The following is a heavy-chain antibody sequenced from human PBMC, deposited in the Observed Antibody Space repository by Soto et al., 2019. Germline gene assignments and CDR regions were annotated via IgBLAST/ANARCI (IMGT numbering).Heavy chain of an antibody. D-gene: IGHD5-18*01. CDR1: GFTFSSYS. J-gene: IGHJ6*02. V-gene: IGHV3-21*01. CDR3: ARDPGYSYGAYSYYGMDV. Sequence: EVQLVESGGGLVKPGGSLRLSCAASGFTFSSYSMNWVRQAPGKGLEWVSSISSSSSYIYYADSVKGRFTISRDNAKNSLYLQMNSLTAEDTAVYYCARDPGYSYGAYSYYGMDVWGQGTTVTVSS. CDR2: ISSSSSYI.